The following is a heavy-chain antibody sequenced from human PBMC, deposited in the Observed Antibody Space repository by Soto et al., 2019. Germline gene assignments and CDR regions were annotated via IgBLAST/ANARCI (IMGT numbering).Heavy chain of an antibody. D-gene: IGHD5-18*01. CDR3: ARDGSSRGLWLGPDY. CDR2: ISDDGTNK. J-gene: IGHJ4*02. V-gene: IGHV3-30-3*01. CDR1: GFTFSVYA. Sequence: PGGSLRLSCAASGFTFSVYAMHCVRQAPGKGLQWVAVISDDGTNKHYADSVRGRFTISRDNSKNTLYLQMDSLRPEDTAFYYCARDGSSRGLWLGPDYWGQGTQVTVSS.